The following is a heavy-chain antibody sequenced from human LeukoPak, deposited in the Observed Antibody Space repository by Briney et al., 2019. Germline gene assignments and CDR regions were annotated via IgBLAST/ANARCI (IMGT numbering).Heavy chain of an antibody. V-gene: IGHV1-69*13. CDR2: IIPIFGTA. CDR1: GGTFSSYA. J-gene: IGHJ5*02. CDR3: AGWDIVVVPAARGWFDP. Sequence: GASVNVSCKASGGTFSSYAISWVRQAPGQGLEWMGGIIPIFGTANYAQKFQGRVTITADESTSTAYMELSSLRSEDTAVYYCAGWDIVVVPAARGWFDPWGQGTLVTVSS. D-gene: IGHD2-2*01.